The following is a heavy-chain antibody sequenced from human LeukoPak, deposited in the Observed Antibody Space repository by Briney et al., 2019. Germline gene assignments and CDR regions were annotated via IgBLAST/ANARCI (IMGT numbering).Heavy chain of an antibody. Sequence: GTAERFSCNGSASTWSSDSISGVREAPRQGLEWMGGIIPIFGTANYAQKFQGRVTITADESTSTAYMELSSLRSEDTAVYYCAADIGHSYGYDYWGQGTLVTVSS. CDR3: AADIGHSYGYDY. D-gene: IGHD5-18*01. CDR1: ASTWSSDS. V-gene: IGHV1-69*01. CDR2: IIPIFGTA. J-gene: IGHJ4*02.